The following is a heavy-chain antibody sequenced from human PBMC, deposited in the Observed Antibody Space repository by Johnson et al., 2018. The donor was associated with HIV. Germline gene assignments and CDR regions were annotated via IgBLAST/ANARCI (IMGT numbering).Heavy chain of an antibody. CDR1: GFIFDDYG. V-gene: IGHV3-20*04. CDR3: AGGRIGAFDI. D-gene: IGHD2-15*01. Sequence: VQLVESGGGVERPGGSLRLSCVGSGFIFDDYGMSWVRQVPGKGLEWVSGINWNGGSTGYADSVKGRFTISRDNAKNSLYLQMNSLRAEDTALYYCAGGRIGAFDIWGQGTMVTVSS. CDR2: INWNGGST. J-gene: IGHJ3*02.